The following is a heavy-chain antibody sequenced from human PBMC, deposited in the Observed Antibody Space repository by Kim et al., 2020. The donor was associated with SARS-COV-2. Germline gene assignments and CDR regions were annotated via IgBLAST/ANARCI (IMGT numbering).Heavy chain of an antibody. V-gene: IGHV3-23*01. CDR3: AKAGDIVVVVAARSQNFDY. Sequence: GGSLRLSCAASGFTFSSYAMSWVRQAPGKGLEWVSAISGSGGSTYYADSVKGRFTISRDNSKNTLYLQMNSLRAEDTAVYYCAKAGDIVVVVAARSQNFDYRGHGTLVTVSS. CDR1: GFTFSSYA. J-gene: IGHJ4*01. D-gene: IGHD2-15*01. CDR2: ISGSGGST.